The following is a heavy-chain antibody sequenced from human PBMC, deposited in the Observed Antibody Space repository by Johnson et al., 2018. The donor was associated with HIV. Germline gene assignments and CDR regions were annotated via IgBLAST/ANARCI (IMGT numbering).Heavy chain of an antibody. V-gene: IGHV3-53*01. D-gene: IGHD6-13*01. Sequence: VQLVESGGGLIQPGGSLRLSCAASGFTVSSNYMSWVRQAPGKGLEWVSVINSGAGTFYADSVKGRFAISRDNSKNTLYLQMNSLRDEDTAVYYCARGGADSSTGASDDAFDIWGQGTMVTVSS. CDR2: INSGAGT. J-gene: IGHJ3*02. CDR1: GFTVSSNY. CDR3: ARGGADSSTGASDDAFDI.